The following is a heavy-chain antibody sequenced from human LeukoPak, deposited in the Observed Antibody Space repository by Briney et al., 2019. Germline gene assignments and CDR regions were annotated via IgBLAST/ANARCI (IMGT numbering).Heavy chain of an antibody. V-gene: IGHV4-38-2*02. Sequence: PSETLSLTCTVSGYSISSGYYWGWIRQPPGKGLERIGSIYHSGSTYYNPSLKSRVTISVDTSKNQFSLKLSSMTAADTAVYYCARADYYDSSAMDYWGQGTLVTVSS. D-gene: IGHD3-22*01. CDR3: ARADYYDSSAMDY. CDR2: IYHSGST. CDR1: GYSISSGYY. J-gene: IGHJ4*02.